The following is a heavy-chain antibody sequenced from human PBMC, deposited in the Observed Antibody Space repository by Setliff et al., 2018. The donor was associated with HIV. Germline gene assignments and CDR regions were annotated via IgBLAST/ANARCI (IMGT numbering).Heavy chain of an antibody. CDR1: GGSFSGYY. J-gene: IGHJ4*02. CDR3: ARSPRIGVAGEFEY. Sequence: PSETLSLTCAVYGGSFSGYYWSWIRQPPGKGLEWIGEINHSGSTNYNPSLKTRVTISIDTSKKQVSLKLSSVTAADTAVYYCARSPRIGVAGEFEYWGQGTLVTVSS. CDR2: INHSGST. V-gene: IGHV4-34*01. D-gene: IGHD6-19*01.